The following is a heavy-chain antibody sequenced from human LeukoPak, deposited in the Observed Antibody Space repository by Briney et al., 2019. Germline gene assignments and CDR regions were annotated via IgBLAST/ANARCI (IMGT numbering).Heavy chain of an antibody. Sequence: QPSETLSLTCFVSGGSISSSGYYWGWIRQPPGKGLEWIGSIYYSGSTYYNSSLKSRLTISVDTSKNQFSLKLRSVTAADTAVYYCARQDYYGSGRQGFDIWGQGTMVTVSS. CDR3: ARQDYYGSGRQGFDI. J-gene: IGHJ3*02. D-gene: IGHD3-10*01. CDR1: GGSISSSGYY. V-gene: IGHV4-39*01. CDR2: IYYSGST.